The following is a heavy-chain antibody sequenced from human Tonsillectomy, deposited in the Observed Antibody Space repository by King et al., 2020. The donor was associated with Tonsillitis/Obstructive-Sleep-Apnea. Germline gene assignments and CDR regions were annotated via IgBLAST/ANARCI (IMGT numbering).Heavy chain of an antibody. CDR3: ARSQGATVDRICFDY. V-gene: IGHV4-4*07. D-gene: IGHD4-23*01. J-gene: IGHJ4*02. CDR1: GGSISSYF. CDR2: IYTSGST. Sequence: VQLQESGPGLVKPSETLSLTCTVSGGSISSYFWSWIRQPAGKGLEWIGRIYTSGSTNYNPSLKSRVTMSVDTSKNQFSLKLSSVTAADTAVYYCARSQGATVDRICFDYWGQGTLVTVSS.